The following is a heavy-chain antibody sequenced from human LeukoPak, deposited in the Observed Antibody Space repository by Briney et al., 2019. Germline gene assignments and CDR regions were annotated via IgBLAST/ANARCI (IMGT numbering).Heavy chain of an antibody. J-gene: IGHJ4*02. D-gene: IGHD1-26*01. Sequence: GGSLRLSCAASGFTFSSYSMNWVRQAPGKGLEWVSSISSSSSYIYYADSVKGRFTISRDNAKNSLYLQMNSLRAEDTAVYYCARDHKWELVKDYWGQGTLVTVSS. CDR2: ISSSSSYI. CDR3: ARDHKWELVKDY. V-gene: IGHV3-21*01. CDR1: GFTFSSYS.